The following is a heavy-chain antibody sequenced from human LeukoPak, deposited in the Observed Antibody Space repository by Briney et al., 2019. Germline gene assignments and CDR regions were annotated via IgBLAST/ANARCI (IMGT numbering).Heavy chain of an antibody. CDR3: AREPPRERWFDT. CDR1: VFIFSSYW. J-gene: IGHJ5*02. V-gene: IGHV3-7*03. D-gene: IGHD1-1*01. Sequence: PGGSLRLSCTASVFIFSSYWMSWVRQAPGKGLEWVANIKYDGSEKYYVDSVKGRFTISRDNAKSSLFLQMNSLRAEDTAVYYCAREPPRERWFDTWGQGSLVTVYS. CDR2: IKYDGSEK.